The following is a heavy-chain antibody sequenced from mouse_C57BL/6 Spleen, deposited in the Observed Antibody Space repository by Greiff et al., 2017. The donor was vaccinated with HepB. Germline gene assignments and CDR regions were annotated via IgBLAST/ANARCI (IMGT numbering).Heavy chain of an antibody. J-gene: IGHJ3*01. CDR3: ARDRDYDYDGGAWFAY. V-gene: IGHV5-4*01. CDR2: ISDGGSYT. Sequence: EVHLVESGGGLVKPGGSLKLSCAASGFTFSSYAMSWVRQTPEKRLEWVATISDGGSYTYYPDNVKGRFTISRDNAKNNLYLQMSHLKSEDTAMYYCARDRDYDYDGGAWFAYWGQGTLVTVSA. CDR1: GFTFSSYA. D-gene: IGHD2-4*01.